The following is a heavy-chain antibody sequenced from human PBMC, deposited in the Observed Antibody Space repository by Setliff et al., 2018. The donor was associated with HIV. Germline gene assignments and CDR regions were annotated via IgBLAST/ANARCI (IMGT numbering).Heavy chain of an antibody. CDR2: INAGNGNT. Sequence: GASVKVSCKASGYTFTSYAIHWVRQAPGQRLEWMGWINAGNGNTKYSQRFQGRVTITIDTSASTAYMELRSLRSGDTAVYYCARGYCCSTSCYGIYYFDNWGQGTPVTVSS. V-gene: IGHV1-3*01. CDR1: GYTFTSYA. CDR3: ARGYCCSTSCYGIYYFDN. J-gene: IGHJ4*02. D-gene: IGHD2-2*01.